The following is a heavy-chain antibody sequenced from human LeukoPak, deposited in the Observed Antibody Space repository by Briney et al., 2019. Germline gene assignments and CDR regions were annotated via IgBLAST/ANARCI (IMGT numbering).Heavy chain of an antibody. CDR1: VGTFSSYA. Sequence: ASLKVSCKASVGTFSSYAISWVRQAPGQGLEWMGGIIPIFGTANYAQKFQGRVTITADESTSTAYMELSSLRSEDTAVYYCARGSSAGYYYGMDVWGKGTTVTVSS. CDR3: ARGSSAGYYYGMDV. J-gene: IGHJ6*01. D-gene: IGHD2-15*01. V-gene: IGHV1-69*13. CDR2: IIPIFGTA.